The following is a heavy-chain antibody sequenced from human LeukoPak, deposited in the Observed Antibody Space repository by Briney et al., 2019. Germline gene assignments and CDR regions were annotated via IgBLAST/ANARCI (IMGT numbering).Heavy chain of an antibody. J-gene: IGHJ4*02. CDR1: GFTFSSYA. CDR3: AKDKSSSWYYFDY. CDR2: ISGSGGST. Sequence: GGSLRLSCAASGFTFSSYAMSWVRQAPGKGLEWVSAISGSGGSTYYADSVKGRFTISRDNSKNTLYLQMNSLRAEDTVVYYCAKDKSSSWYYFDYWGQGTLVTVSS. D-gene: IGHD6-13*01. V-gene: IGHV3-23*01.